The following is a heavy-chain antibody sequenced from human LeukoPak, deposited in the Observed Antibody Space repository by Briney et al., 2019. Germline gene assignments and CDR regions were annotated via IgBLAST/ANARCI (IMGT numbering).Heavy chain of an antibody. Sequence: GASVKVPCKASGYTFTGYYMHWVRQAPGQGLEWMGWINPNSGGTNYAQKLQGRVTMTTDTSTSTAYMELRSLRSDDTAVYYCARDEGYYDSRPVRWGQGTLVTVSS. V-gene: IGHV1-2*02. CDR1: GYTFTGYY. J-gene: IGHJ4*02. D-gene: IGHD3-22*01. CDR2: INPNSGGT. CDR3: ARDEGYYDSRPVR.